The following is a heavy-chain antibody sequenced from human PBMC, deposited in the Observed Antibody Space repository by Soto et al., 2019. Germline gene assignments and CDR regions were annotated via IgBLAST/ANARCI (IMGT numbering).Heavy chain of an antibody. CDR1: GGTFSIYA. CDR2: IIPIFGTA. Sequence: SVKVSCKASGGTFSIYAISCVLQAPLRGLEWMGGIIPIFGTANYAQKFQGRVTITAGESTSTAYMELSSLRPEDTAVYYCARAQDCSGGSCYSPNAFDIWGQGTMVTVSS. J-gene: IGHJ3*02. V-gene: IGHV1-69*13. CDR3: ARAQDCSGGSCYSPNAFDI. D-gene: IGHD2-15*01.